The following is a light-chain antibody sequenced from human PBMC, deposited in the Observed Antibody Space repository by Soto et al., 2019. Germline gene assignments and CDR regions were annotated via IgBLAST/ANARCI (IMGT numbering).Light chain of an antibody. CDR1: QSVSNNY. Sequence: ETVLTQSPGTLSLSPGERATLSCRASQSVSNNYLAWYQQKPGQAPRLLIYGAADRATGIPDRFSGSGSGTDFTLTIRRLEPEDFALYYCQQYGNSPTWTFGQGTKVDIK. J-gene: IGKJ1*01. V-gene: IGKV3-20*01. CDR2: GAA. CDR3: QQYGNSPTWT.